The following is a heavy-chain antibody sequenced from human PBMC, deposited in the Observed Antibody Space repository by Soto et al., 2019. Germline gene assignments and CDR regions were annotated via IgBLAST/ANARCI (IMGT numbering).Heavy chain of an antibody. V-gene: IGHV6-1*01. CDR3: AXGGSGWFSFYYYYGMDV. CDR2: TYYRSKWYN. J-gene: IGHJ6*02. CDR1: GDSVSSNSAA. Sequence: SQTLSLTCAISGDSVSSNSAAWNWIRQSPSRGLEWLGRTYYRSKWYNDYAVSVKSRITINPDTSKNQFSLQLNSVTPEDTAVYYCAXGGSGWFSFYYYYGMDVWGQGTTVTVSS. D-gene: IGHD6-19*01.